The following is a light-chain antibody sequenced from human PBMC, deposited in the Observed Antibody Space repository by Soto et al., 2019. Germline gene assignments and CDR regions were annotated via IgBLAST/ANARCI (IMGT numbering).Light chain of an antibody. CDR2: AAS. J-gene: IGKJ2*01. CDR3: QQYDNLPPYT. Sequence: DIQMTQSPSSVSASVGDRVTITCRASQDISSWLAWYQQKPGKAPKLLIYAASTLQSGVPSRFSGSGSGTDFTLTISSLQPEDFAIYYCQQYDNLPPYTFGQGTKLEIK. CDR1: QDISSW. V-gene: IGKV1D-12*01.